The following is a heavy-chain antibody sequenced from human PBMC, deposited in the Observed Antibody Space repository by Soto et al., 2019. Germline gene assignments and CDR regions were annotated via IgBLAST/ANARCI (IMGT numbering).Heavy chain of an antibody. J-gene: IGHJ6*02. V-gene: IGHV3-30*02. D-gene: IGHD3-3*01. Sequence: DFVKGRFTITRDNSKSTLYLQMNSLRAEDTAVYYCAKDANYDFWSGNSNGMDVWGQGTTVTVSS. CDR3: AKDANYDFWSGNSNGMDV.